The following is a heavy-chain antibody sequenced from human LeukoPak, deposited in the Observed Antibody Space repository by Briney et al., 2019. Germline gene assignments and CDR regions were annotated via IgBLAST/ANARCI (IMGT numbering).Heavy chain of an antibody. J-gene: IGHJ4*02. CDR2: IYTSGST. CDR3: ARSRRDYYDSSGYYVYYFDY. Sequence: SETLSLTCTVSGGSISSGSYYWSWIRQPAGKGLEWIGRIYTSGSTNYNPSLKSRVTISVDTSKNQFSLKLSSVTAADTAVYYCARSRRDYYDSSGYYVYYFDYWGQGTLVTVSS. D-gene: IGHD3-22*01. CDR1: GGSISSGSYY. V-gene: IGHV4-61*02.